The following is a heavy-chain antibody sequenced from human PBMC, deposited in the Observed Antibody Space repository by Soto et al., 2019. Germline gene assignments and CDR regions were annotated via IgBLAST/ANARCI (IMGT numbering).Heavy chain of an antibody. Sequence: PGWSLRLSCAASGFTFSSYAMSWVRQAPGKGLEWVSSISGSGGSTYYADSVKGRFTISRDNSKNTLYLQMNSLRAEDTAVYYCARLRISQSGSYYFDFWGHGNLVTVSS. D-gene: IGHD1-26*01. V-gene: IGHV3-23*01. CDR3: ARLRISQSGSYYFDF. CDR1: GFTFSSYA. J-gene: IGHJ4*01. CDR2: ISGSGGST.